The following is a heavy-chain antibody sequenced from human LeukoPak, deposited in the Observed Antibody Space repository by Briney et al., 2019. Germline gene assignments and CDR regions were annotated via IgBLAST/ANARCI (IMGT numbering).Heavy chain of an antibody. CDR3: ASQGYCSGGTCLNWFDP. CDR2: INHSGST. J-gene: IGHJ5*02. CDR1: GGSFSDYY. Sequence: SETLSLTCAVYGGSFSDYYWSWIRQPPGKGLEWIGEINHSGSTNYNPSLKSRVTISVDTSKSQFSLRLSSVTTADTAVYYCASQGYCSGGTCLNWFDPWGQGTLVTVSS. V-gene: IGHV4-34*01. D-gene: IGHD2-15*01.